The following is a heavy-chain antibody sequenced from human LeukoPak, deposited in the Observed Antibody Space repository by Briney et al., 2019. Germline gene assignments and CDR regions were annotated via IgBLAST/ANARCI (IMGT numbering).Heavy chain of an antibody. J-gene: IGHJ4*02. Sequence: GGSLRLSCAASGFTFSSYWMSWVRQAPGKGLEWVANIKQDGSEKYYVDSVKGRFTISRDNAKNSLYLQMNSLRAEDTAVYYCARALIVVVVADYFDYWGQGTPVTVSS. CDR1: GFTFSSYW. V-gene: IGHV3-7*01. CDR3: ARALIVVVVADYFDY. CDR2: IKQDGSEK. D-gene: IGHD2-15*01.